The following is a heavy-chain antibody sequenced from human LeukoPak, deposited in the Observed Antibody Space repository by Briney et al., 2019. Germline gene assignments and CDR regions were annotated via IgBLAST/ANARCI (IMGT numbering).Heavy chain of an antibody. V-gene: IGHV3-48*03. CDR2: ISSSGSTI. D-gene: IGHD3-22*01. J-gene: IGHJ4*02. CDR3: ARAPYYYYDSSGYSV. Sequence: PGGSLRLSCAASGFTFSSYEMNWVRQAPGKGLEWVSYISSSGSTIYYADSVKGRFTISRDNAKNSLYLQMNSLRAEDTAVYYCARAPYYYYDSSGYSVWGQGTLVTVSS. CDR1: GFTFSSYE.